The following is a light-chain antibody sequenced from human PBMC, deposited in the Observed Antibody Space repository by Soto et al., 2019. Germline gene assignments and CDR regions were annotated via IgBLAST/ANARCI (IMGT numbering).Light chain of an antibody. J-gene: IGKJ3*01. V-gene: IGKV1-12*01. CDR2: GAS. Sequence: QMTQSPSSVSASVGGRVTITCRASEGIASWLAWYQQKPGKSPRLLIYGASTLQSGVPSRFSGSGSGTDFSLTISSLQPEDFATDNYQQANTFPPAFGPGTKVDI. CDR3: QQANTFPPA. CDR1: EGIASW.